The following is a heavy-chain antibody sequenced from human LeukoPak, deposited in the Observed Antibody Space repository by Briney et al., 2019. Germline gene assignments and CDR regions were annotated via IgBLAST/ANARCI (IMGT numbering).Heavy chain of an antibody. CDR1: GFTFSSYG. J-gene: IGHJ4*02. V-gene: IGHV3-33*01. D-gene: IGHD6-19*01. Sequence: GRSLRLSCAASGFTFSSYGMHWVRQAPGKGLEWVAVIWYDGSNKYYADSVKGRFTISRDNTKNTLYLQMNSLRAEDTAVYYCARAQSQAVAGNPGYWGQGTLVTVSS. CDR3: ARAQSQAVAGNPGY. CDR2: IWYDGSNK.